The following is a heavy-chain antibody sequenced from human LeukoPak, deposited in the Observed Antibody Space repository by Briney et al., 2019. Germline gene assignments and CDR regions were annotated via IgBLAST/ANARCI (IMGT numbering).Heavy chain of an antibody. CDR1: GFPFSSYW. J-gene: IGHJ4*02. D-gene: IGHD3-9*01. CDR3: ARTVSAYFFDY. CDR2: ITTDGSST. V-gene: IGHV3-74*01. Sequence: GGSLRLSCAASGFPFSSYWMHWVRQARGKALVWVSRITTDGSSTTYADSVRGRFTISRDNAKNTLYLQMNSLRAEDTAVYYCARTVSAYFFDYWGQGTLVTVSS.